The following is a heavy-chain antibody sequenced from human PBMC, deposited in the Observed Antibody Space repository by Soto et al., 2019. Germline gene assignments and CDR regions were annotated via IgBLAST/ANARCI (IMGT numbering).Heavy chain of an antibody. J-gene: IGHJ6*02. CDR2: ISTSNGYT. CDR3: ARDRSFALLEWSPSDSYGMDV. D-gene: IGHD3-3*01. Sequence: ASVKVSCKASGYSFSTYGISCGVQSPVQWLEWMGWISTSNGYTNYAQKFQGRVSMTTDTSTNTAYMEVRSLRSDDTAFYFCARDRSFALLEWSPSDSYGMDVWGQGTSVTVSS. CDR1: GYSFSTYG. V-gene: IGHV1-18*01.